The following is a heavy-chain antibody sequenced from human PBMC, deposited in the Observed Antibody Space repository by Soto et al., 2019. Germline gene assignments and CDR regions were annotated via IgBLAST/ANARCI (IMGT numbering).Heavy chain of an antibody. J-gene: IGHJ5*01. Sequence: SETLSLTCTVSGGSISSGGYYWSWIRQHPGKGLEWIGYIYYSGSTYYNPSLKSRVTISVDTSKNQFSLKLSSVTAADTAVYYCAAENHGSGSSPWFDYWGQGTLVTVSS. CDR3: AAENHGSGSSPWFDY. CDR1: GGSISSGGYY. D-gene: IGHD3-10*01. V-gene: IGHV4-31*03. CDR2: IYYSGST.